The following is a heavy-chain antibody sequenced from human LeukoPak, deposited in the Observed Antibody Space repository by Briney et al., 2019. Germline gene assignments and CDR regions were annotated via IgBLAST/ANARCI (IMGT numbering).Heavy chain of an antibody. D-gene: IGHD2/OR15-2a*01. Sequence: GGSLRLSCAASGFTFSSSSMTWVRQAPGEGLECVSSINSDGASTLSADSVKGRFTISRDNSKNTLYLQMNSLRAEDTAVYYCAKAAPYFLDYWGQGALVTVSS. CDR3: AKAAPYFLDY. CDR2: INSDGAST. J-gene: IGHJ4*02. V-gene: IGHV3-23*01. CDR1: GFTFSSSS.